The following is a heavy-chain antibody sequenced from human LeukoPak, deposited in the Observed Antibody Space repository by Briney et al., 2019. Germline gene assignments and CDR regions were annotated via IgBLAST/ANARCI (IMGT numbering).Heavy chain of an antibody. CDR2: VDHSGTT. J-gene: IGHJ4*02. CDR1: GGAITSSNNY. V-gene: IGHV4-39*07. CDR3: ARVDMVRGDTFDY. D-gene: IGHD3-10*01. Sequence: PSETLSLTCTVSGGAITSSNNYWGWIRQPPGTGLEWIGSVDHSGTTFLNPSLKSRVTISVDTSKNQFSLKLSSVTAADTAVYYCARVDMVRGDTFDYWGQGTLVTVSS.